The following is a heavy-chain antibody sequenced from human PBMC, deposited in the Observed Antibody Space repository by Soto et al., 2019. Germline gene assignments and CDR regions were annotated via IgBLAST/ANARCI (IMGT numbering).Heavy chain of an antibody. Sequence: PSETLSLTCTVSGGSISSYYWSWIRQPPGKGLEWIGYIYYSGSTYYNPSLKSRVTISLDTSKNQFSLKLSSVTAADTAVYYCARSHIVPRLLMYPYDYWGQGTLVTVS. V-gene: IGHV4-59*08. CDR1: GGSISSYY. D-gene: IGHD6-6*01. J-gene: IGHJ4*02. CDR2: IYYSGST. CDR3: ARSHIVPRLLMYPYDY.